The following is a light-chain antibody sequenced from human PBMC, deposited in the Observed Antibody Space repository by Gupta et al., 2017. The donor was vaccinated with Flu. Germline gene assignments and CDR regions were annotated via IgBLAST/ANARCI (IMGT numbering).Light chain of an antibody. J-gene: IGLJ1*01. Sequence: QSITTSCTGSSSGSGGYNSVSWDQQHPGKPHRLMIYEVRARPSGVPGRFSGSKTGNTASLTVAVHQAEDEDDYYCGSVAGGSYVFGTGTKVTVL. CDR1: SSGSGGYNS. CDR3: GSVAGGSYV. CDR2: EVR. V-gene: IGLV2-8*01.